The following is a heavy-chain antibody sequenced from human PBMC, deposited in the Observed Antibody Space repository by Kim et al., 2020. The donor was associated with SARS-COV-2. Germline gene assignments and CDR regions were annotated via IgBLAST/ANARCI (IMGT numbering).Heavy chain of an antibody. J-gene: IGHJ3*02. CDR3: AREDRRITMVRGVKAAFDI. V-gene: IGHV3-7*03. D-gene: IGHD3-10*01. Sequence: GGSLRLSCAASGFTFSSDWMSWVRQAPGKGLEWVANIKQDGSEKYYVDSVKGRFTISRDNAKNSLYLQMNSLRAEDTAVYYCAREDRRITMVRGVKAAFDIWGQGTMVTVSS. CDR1: GFTFSSDW. CDR2: IKQDGSEK.